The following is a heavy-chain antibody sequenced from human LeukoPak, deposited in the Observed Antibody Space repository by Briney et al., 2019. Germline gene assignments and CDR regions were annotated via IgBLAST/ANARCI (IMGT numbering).Heavy chain of an antibody. CDR2: INHSGST. CDR1: GGSFSGYY. J-gene: IGHJ5*02. V-gene: IGHV4-34*01. D-gene: IGHD4-17*01. Sequence: PSETLSLTCAVYGGSFSGYYWSWIRQPPGKGLEWIGEINHSGSTNYNPSLKSRVTISVDTSKNQFSLKLSSVTAADTAVYYCARGETKATTVTIHRFDPWGQGTLVTVSS. CDR3: ARGETKATTVTIHRFDP.